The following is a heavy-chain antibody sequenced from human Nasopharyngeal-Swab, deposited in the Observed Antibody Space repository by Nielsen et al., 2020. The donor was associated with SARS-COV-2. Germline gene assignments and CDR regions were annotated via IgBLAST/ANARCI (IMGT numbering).Heavy chain of an antibody. D-gene: IGHD5-24*01. Sequence: GESLKISCAASGFTFSSYSMNWVRQAPGKGLEWVSSISSSSSYIYYADSVKGRFTISRDNAKNSLYLQMNSLRAEDTAVYYCARVEMATITTSYYYYYGMDVWGQGTTVTVPS. CDR3: ARVEMATITTSYYYYYGMDV. CDR1: GFTFSSYS. CDR2: ISSSSSYI. J-gene: IGHJ6*02. V-gene: IGHV3-21*01.